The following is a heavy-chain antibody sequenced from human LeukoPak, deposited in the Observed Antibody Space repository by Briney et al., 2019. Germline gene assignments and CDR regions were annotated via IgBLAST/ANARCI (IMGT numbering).Heavy chain of an antibody. CDR2: ISAYNGNT. J-gene: IGHJ4*02. Sequence: ASVKVSCKASGYTFTSYGISWVRQAPGQGLEWMGWISAYNGNTNYAQKLQGRVTMTTDTSTSTAYMELRSLRSDDTAVYYCARDGQYYDSRGYRPDYWGQGTLVTVSP. D-gene: IGHD3-22*01. CDR1: GYTFTSYG. CDR3: ARDGQYYDSRGYRPDY. V-gene: IGHV1-18*01.